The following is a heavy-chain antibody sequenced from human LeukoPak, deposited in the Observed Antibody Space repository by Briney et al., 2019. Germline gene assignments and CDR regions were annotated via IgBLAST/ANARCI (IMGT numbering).Heavy chain of an antibody. J-gene: IGHJ4*02. D-gene: IGHD3-3*01. Sequence: GGSLRLSCAASGSTFSSYAMSWVRQAPGKGLEWVSAISGSGGSTYYADSVKGRFTISRDNSKNTLYLQMNSLRAEDTAVYYCAKGSLFGVVIIGYFDYWGQGTLVTVSS. V-gene: IGHV3-23*01. CDR1: GSTFSSYA. CDR2: ISGSGGST. CDR3: AKGSLFGVVIIGYFDY.